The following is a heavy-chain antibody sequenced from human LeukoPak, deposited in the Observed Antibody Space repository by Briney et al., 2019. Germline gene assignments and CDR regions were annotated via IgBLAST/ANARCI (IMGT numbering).Heavy chain of an antibody. CDR3: AKDDIPNIVGALNFDY. J-gene: IGHJ4*02. Sequence: GGSLRLSCAASGFTFSSYAMSWVRQAPGKGLEWVSVISGSGGSTYYADSVKGRLTISKDNSKNTLYLQMNSLRAEDTAVYYCAKDDIPNIVGALNFDYWGQGTLVTVSS. D-gene: IGHD1-26*01. CDR1: GFTFSSYA. V-gene: IGHV3-23*01. CDR2: ISGSGGST.